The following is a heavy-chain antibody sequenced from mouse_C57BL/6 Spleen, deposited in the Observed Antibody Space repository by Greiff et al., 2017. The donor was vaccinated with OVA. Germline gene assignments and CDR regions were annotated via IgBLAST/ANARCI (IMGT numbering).Heavy chain of an antibody. CDR3: ARMDYYGTAYGYFDV. CDR2: IYPGDGDT. V-gene: IGHV1-82*01. CDR1: GYAFSSSW. J-gene: IGHJ1*03. D-gene: IGHD1-1*01. Sequence: VQLQQSGPELVKPGASVKISCKASGYAFSSSWMNWVKQRPGKGLEWIGRIYPGDGDTNYNGKFKGKATLTEDKSSSTAYMQLSSLTSEDSAVYFCARMDYYGTAYGYFDVWGTGTTVTVSS.